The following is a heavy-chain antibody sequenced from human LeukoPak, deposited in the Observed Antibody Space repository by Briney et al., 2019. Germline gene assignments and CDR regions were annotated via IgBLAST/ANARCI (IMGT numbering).Heavy chain of an antibody. CDR2: ISAGGGSA. CDR1: GFTFSKYA. V-gene: IGHV3-23*01. CDR3: AKDSGYTYGH. J-gene: IGHJ4*02. Sequence: GGSLRLSCAASGFTFSKYAMSWVRQAPGKGLEWVSSISAGGGSAYYADSVKGRFTISRDNSKNTLYLQMNSLRAEDTAVYYCAKDSGYTYGHWGQGILVTVSS. D-gene: IGHD5-18*01.